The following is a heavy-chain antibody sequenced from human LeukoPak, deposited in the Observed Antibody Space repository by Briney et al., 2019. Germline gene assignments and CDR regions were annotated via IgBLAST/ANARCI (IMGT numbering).Heavy chain of an antibody. CDR3: ARDMPYYFDSSGYDTRAFDI. V-gene: IGHV4-30-4*07. D-gene: IGHD3-22*01. CDR2: IYYDGST. J-gene: IGHJ3*02. Sequence: SETLSLTCAVSGVFISSGGYSWSWIRQPPGKRLEWIGYIYYDGSTYYNPSLKSRVTISVDTSKNQFSLKLSSVTAADTAVYYCARDMPYYFDSSGYDTRAFDIWGQGTMVTVSS. CDR1: GVFISSGGYS.